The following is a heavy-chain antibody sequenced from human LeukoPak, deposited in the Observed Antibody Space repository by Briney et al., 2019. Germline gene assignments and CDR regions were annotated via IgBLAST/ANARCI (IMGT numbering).Heavy chain of an antibody. CDR1: GGTFSSYA. CDR3: ARDVPSGSYYYDSSGYYQRHCYGMDV. J-gene: IGHJ6*02. Sequence: ASVKVSCKASGGTFSSYAISWVRQAPGQGLEWMGWISAYNGNTNYAQKLQGRVTMTTDTSTSTAYMELRSLRSDDTAVYYCARDVPSGSYYYDSSGYYQRHCYGMDVWGQGTTVTVSS. V-gene: IGHV1-18*01. D-gene: IGHD3-22*01. CDR2: ISAYNGNT.